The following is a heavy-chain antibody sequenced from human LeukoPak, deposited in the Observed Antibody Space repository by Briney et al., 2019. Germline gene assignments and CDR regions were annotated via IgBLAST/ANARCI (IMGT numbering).Heavy chain of an antibody. CDR2: IYPGDSDT. CDR3: ARRSSGWYLDY. V-gene: IGHV5-51*01. J-gene: IGHJ4*02. D-gene: IGHD6-19*01. CDR1: GYSFSSYW. Sequence: GESLKISCKGLGYSFSSYWNAWVRQRPGKGLEWMGIIYPGDSDTRYSPSFQGQVTISADKSISTAYLQWSSLKASDTAMYYCARRSSGWYLDYWGQGTLVTVSS.